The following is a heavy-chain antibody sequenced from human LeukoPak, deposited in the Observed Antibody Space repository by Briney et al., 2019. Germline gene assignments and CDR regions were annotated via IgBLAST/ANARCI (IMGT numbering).Heavy chain of an antibody. CDR2: ISDDGRNE. D-gene: IGHD3-22*01. Sequence: PGGSLRLSCAASGFTFSDYTIHWVRQAPGKGLEWVAAISDDGRNEYYADSVKGRFTISRDNSKSTLYLQMNSLRAEDTALYYCAREVSEGFDFWGQGTLVTVSS. J-gene: IGHJ4*02. CDR1: GFTFSDYT. CDR3: AREVSEGFDF. V-gene: IGHV3-30*04.